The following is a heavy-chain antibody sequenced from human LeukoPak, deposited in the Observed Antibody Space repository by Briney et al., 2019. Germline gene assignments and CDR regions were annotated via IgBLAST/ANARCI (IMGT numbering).Heavy chain of an antibody. Sequence: GGSLRLSCAASGFTVSSNYMSWVRQAPGKGLEWVSVIYSGGSTHYADSVKGRFTISRDNSKNTLYLQMNSLRAEDTAVYYCARDTTAVAGGREFYFDYWGQGTLVTVSS. CDR3: ARDTTAVAGGREFYFDY. V-gene: IGHV3-66*01. CDR1: GFTVSSNY. D-gene: IGHD6-19*01. CDR2: IYSGGST. J-gene: IGHJ4*02.